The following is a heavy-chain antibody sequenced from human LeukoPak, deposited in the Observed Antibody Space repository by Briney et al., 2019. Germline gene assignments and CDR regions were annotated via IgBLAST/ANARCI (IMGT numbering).Heavy chain of an antibody. CDR3: AKVDAFAFDY. J-gene: IGHJ4*02. D-gene: IGHD2-2*01. V-gene: IGHV3-48*01. CDR2: MSISGSTI. CDR1: GFTFSDYS. Sequence: GGSLRLSCVASGFTFSDYSMNWVRQAPGRGLEYIAYMSISGSTIKYAESVKGRFTISRDNFKNTVSLQMNGLRAEDTAVYYCAKVDAFAFDYWGQGTLVTVSS.